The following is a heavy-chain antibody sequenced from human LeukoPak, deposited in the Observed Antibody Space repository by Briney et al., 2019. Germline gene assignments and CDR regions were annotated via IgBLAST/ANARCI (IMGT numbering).Heavy chain of an antibody. CDR1: GGSISSSSYY. CDR3: ARAVVRGPIDY. J-gene: IGHJ4*02. D-gene: IGHD3-10*01. CDR2: IYYSGST. Sequence: SSETLSLTCTVSGGSISSSSYYWSWIRQPPGKGLEWIGYIYYSGSTNYNPSLKSRVTISVDTSKNQFSLKLSSVTAADTAVYYCARAVVRGPIDYWGQGTLVTVSS. V-gene: IGHV4-61*01.